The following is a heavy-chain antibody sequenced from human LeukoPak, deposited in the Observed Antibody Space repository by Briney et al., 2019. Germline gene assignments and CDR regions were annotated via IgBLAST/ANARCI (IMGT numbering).Heavy chain of an antibody. J-gene: IGHJ4*02. CDR3: AREGAYCGGDCYLDY. CDR2: IYYSGVN. V-gene: IGHV4-31*11. Sequence: PSETLSLTRAVSGGSIRSDGYYWSCIRQHPGKGLEWIGYIYYSGVNYYNPSLKSRVTISVDTSTNQLSLKLSSVTAADSAVYYCAREGAYCGGDCYLDYWGQGTVDTVSS. D-gene: IGHD2-21*02. CDR1: GGSIRSDGYY.